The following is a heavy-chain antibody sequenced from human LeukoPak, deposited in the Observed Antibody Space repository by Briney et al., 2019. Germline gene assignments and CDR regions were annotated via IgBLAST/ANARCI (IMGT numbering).Heavy chain of an antibody. CDR3: ARAAMVRGVIIYFDY. D-gene: IGHD3-10*01. J-gene: IGHJ4*02. Sequence: ASVKVSCKASGYTFTGYYMHWVRQAPGQGLEWMGWINPNSGGTNYAQKFQGRVTMTRDTSISTAYMELSRLRSDDTAVYYCARAAMVRGVIIYFDYWGQGTLVTVSS. CDR2: INPNSGGT. CDR1: GYTFTGYY. V-gene: IGHV1-2*02.